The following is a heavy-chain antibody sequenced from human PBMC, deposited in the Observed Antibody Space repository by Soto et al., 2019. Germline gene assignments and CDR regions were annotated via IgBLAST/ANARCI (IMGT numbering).Heavy chain of an antibody. J-gene: IGHJ5*02. Sequence: HPGGSLRLSCAASGFTFSSYAMHWVRQAPGKGLEWVAVISYDGSNKYYADSVKGRFTISRDNSKNTLYLQMNSLRAEDTAVYYCARDLRGSAVAGTDNWFDPWGQGTLVTVSS. CDR1: GFTFSSYA. D-gene: IGHD6-19*01. V-gene: IGHV3-30-3*01. CDR2: ISYDGSNK. CDR3: ARDLRGSAVAGTDNWFDP.